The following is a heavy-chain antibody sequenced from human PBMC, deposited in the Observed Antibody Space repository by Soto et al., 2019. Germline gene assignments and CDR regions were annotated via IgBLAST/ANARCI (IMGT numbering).Heavy chain of an antibody. CDR1: GGTFSSYA. V-gene: IGHV1-69*13. CDR3: ARAQVTYYYDSSGYYGTE. J-gene: IGHJ4*02. CDR2: IIPIFGTA. Sequence: GASVKVSCKASGGTFSSYAISWVRQAPGQGLEWMGGIIPIFGTANYAQKFQGRVTITADESTSTAYMELSSLRSEDTAVYYCARAQVTYYYDSSGYYGTEWGQGTMVTVSS. D-gene: IGHD3-22*01.